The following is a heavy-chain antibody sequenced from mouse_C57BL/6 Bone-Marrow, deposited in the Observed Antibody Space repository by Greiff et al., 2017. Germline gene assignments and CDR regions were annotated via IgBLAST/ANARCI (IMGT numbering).Heavy chain of an antibody. CDR1: GYTFTSYW. CDR3: ARRPRYYEYDGWYFDV. V-gene: IGHV1-64*01. Sequence: VQLQQPGAELVKPGASVKLSCKASGYTFTSYWMHWVKQRPGQGLEWIGMIHPNSGSTNYNEKFKSKATLTVDKSSSTAYMPLISLTSEDSAVYYGARRPRYYEYDGWYFDVWGTGTTVTVSA. D-gene: IGHD2-4*01. CDR2: IHPNSGST. J-gene: IGHJ1*03.